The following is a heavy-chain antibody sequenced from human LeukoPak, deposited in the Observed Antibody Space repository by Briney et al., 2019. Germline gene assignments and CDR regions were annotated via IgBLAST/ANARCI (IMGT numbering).Heavy chain of an antibody. V-gene: IGHV1-46*01. Sequence: ASVKVSCKASGYTFTSYYMHWVRQAPGQGLEWMGIINPSGGSASYAQEFQGRVTITADESTSTAYMELSSLRSEDTAVYYCARVQRAPYYVFGGGPSAPGGQGTRVPVS. D-gene: IGHD3-3*01. CDR3: ARVQRAPYYVFGGGPSAP. J-gene: IGHJ5*02. CDR1: GYTFTSYY. CDR2: INPSGGSA.